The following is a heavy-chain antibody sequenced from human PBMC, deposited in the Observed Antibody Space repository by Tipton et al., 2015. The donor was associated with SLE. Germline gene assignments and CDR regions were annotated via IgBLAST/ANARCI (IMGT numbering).Heavy chain of an antibody. D-gene: IGHD2-2*01. CDR2: IYYSGST. CDR1: GGSISSHY. Sequence: LSLTCTISGGSISSHYWSWIRQPPGKGLEWIGYIYYSGSTNYNPSLKSRVTISVDTSKNQFSLKLSSVTAADTAVYYCASCSRSDAFDIRGQGTMVTVSS. J-gene: IGHJ3*02. CDR3: ASCSRSDAFDI. V-gene: IGHV4-59*11.